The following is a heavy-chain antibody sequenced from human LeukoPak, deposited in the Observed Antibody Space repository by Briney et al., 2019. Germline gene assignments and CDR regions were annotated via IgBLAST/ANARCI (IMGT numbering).Heavy chain of an antibody. V-gene: IGHV5-51*01. CDR3: ARLYCSSTSCYNYYYYYMDV. D-gene: IGHD2-2*01. CDR1: GYSFTSYW. Sequence: GESLRISCKGSGYSFTSYWIGWVRQMPGKGLEWMGIIYPGDSDTRYSPSFQGQVTISADKSIGTAYLQWSSLKASDTAMYYRARLYCSSTSCYNYYYYYMDVWGKGTTVTVSS. J-gene: IGHJ6*03. CDR2: IYPGDSDT.